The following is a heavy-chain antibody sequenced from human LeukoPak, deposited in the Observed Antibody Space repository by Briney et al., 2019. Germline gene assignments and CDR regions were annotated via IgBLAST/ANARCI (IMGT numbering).Heavy chain of an antibody. J-gene: IGHJ4*02. D-gene: IGHD5-24*01. Sequence: SQTLSLTCTVSGGSITSSYWSWLRQPPGKGLQWIGYFYYSGATNYNPSLKSRVTISVDTSKTQLSLKMTSMTAADTAVYYCARSNARDGYNFGYWGQGTLVTVSS. CDR3: ARSNARDGYNFGY. CDR1: GGSITSSY. CDR2: FYYSGAT. V-gene: IGHV4-59*08.